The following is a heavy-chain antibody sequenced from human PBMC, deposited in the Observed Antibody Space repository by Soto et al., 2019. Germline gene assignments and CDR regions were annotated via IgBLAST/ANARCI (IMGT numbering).Heavy chain of an antibody. J-gene: IGHJ6*03. CDR1: GGTFSSYT. CDR2: IIPILGIA. CDR3: ASNRCSGGSCHSYYYYYMDV. D-gene: IGHD2-15*01. Sequence: QVQLVQSGAEVKKPGSSVKVSCKASGGTFSSYTISWVRQAPGQGLEWMGRIIPILGIANYAQKFQGRVTITADKSTSTAYMALSSLRSEDTAVYYCASNRCSGGSCHSYYYYYMDVWGKGTTVTVSS. V-gene: IGHV1-69*02.